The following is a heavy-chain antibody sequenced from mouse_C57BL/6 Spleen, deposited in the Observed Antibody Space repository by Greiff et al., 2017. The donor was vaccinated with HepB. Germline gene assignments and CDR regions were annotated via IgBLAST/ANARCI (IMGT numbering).Heavy chain of an antibody. V-gene: IGHV2-2*01. CDR2: IWSGGST. CDR3: ARIYYGSSSYWYFDV. J-gene: IGHJ1*03. CDR1: GFSLTSYG. D-gene: IGHD1-1*01. Sequence: VQLVESGPGLVQPSQSLSITCTVSGFSLTSYGVHWVRQSPGKGLEWLGVIWSGGSTDYNAAFISRLSISKDNSKSQVFFKMNSLQADDTAIYYCARIYYGSSSYWYFDVWGTGTTVTVSS.